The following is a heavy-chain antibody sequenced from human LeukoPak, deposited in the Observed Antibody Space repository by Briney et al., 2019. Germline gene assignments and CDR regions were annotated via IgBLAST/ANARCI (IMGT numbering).Heavy chain of an antibody. D-gene: IGHD6-13*01. Sequence: PSETLSLTCAVYGGSFSGYYWSWIRQPPGKGLEWIGEINHSGCTNYNPSLKSRVTISVDTSKNQFSLKLSSVTAADTAVYYCARGLREVRGSSSLLDYWGQGTLVTVSS. J-gene: IGHJ4*02. CDR1: GGSFSGYY. CDR2: INHSGCT. CDR3: ARGLREVRGSSSLLDY. V-gene: IGHV4-34*01.